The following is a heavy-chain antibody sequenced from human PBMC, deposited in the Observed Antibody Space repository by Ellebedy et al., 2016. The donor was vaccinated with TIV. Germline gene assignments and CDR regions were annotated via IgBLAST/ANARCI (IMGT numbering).Heavy chain of an antibody. CDR3: AKARYHSTYYGDFDD. J-gene: IGHJ4*02. D-gene: IGHD4-11*01. Sequence: GGSLRLXCAASGFTFDHYAMYWVRQAPGKGLEWVSLISWDAVITYYAGSVRGRFTISRDNSKNSLYLQMNSLISEDTALYYCAKARYHSTYYGDFDDWGQGTLVTVSS. CDR2: ISWDAVIT. V-gene: IGHV3-43D*03. CDR1: GFTFDHYA.